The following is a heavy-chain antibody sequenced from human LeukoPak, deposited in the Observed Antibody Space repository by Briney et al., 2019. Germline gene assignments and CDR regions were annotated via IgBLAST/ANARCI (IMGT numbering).Heavy chain of an antibody. V-gene: IGHV4-4*07. Sequence: PSETLSLTCAVSGGSISSYYWSWIRQPAGKGLEWIGRIYTCGTTNYNPSLKSRVTMSVDTSKNQFSLNLNSVTAADTAVYYCARTSPRAATFDYWGQGTLVTVSS. J-gene: IGHJ4*02. CDR2: IYTCGTT. CDR3: ARTSPRAATFDY. CDR1: GGSISSYY. D-gene: IGHD2-15*01.